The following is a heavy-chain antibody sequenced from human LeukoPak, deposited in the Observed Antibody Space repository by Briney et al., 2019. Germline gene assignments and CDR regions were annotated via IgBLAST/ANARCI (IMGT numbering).Heavy chain of an antibody. CDR1: GFTFSSYA. J-gene: IGHJ4*02. CDR3: AKVWGVVVAAPFDY. V-gene: IGHV3-23*01. Sequence: PGGSLRLSCAASGFTFSSYAMSWFRQAPGKGLEWVSAISGSGGSTYYADSVKGRFTISRDNSKNTLYLQMNSLRAEDTAVYYCAKVWGVVVAAPFDYWGQGTLVTVSS. D-gene: IGHD2-15*01. CDR2: ISGSGGST.